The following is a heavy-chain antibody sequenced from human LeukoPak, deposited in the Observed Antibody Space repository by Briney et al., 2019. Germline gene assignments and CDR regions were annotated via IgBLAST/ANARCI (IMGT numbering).Heavy chain of an antibody. Sequence: PGESLRLSCAASGFTFSSYEMNWVRQAPGKGLEWVSYISSSGSAIYYADSVKGRFTISRDNAKNSLYLQMNSLRAEDAAVYYCARVPYSSGWYYFDYWGQGTLVTVSS. J-gene: IGHJ4*02. CDR3: ARVPYSSGWYYFDY. D-gene: IGHD6-19*01. CDR2: ISSSGSAI. V-gene: IGHV3-48*03. CDR1: GFTFSSYE.